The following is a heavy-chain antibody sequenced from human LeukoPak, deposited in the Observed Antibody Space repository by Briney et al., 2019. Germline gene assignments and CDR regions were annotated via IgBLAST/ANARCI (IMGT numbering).Heavy chain of an antibody. V-gene: IGHV1-69*05. D-gene: IGHD4-17*01. CDR3: ARVYGDHQDLKYYFDY. CDR2: IIPIFGTA. J-gene: IGHJ4*02. Sequence: SVKVSCKASGGTFSSYAISWVRQAPGQGLEWMGGIIPIFGTANYAQEFQGRVTITTDESTSTAYMELSSLRSEDTAVYYCARVYGDHQDLKYYFDYWGQGALVTVSS. CDR1: GGTFSSYA.